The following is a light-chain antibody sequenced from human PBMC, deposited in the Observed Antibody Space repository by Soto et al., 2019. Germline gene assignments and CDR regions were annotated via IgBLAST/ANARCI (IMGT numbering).Light chain of an antibody. J-gene: IGLJ3*02. CDR2: VNSDGSH. V-gene: IGLV4-69*01. Sequence: QLVLTQSPSASASLGASVKLTCTLSSGHSSYAIAWHQQQPEKGPRYLMKVNSDGSHSKGDGISDRFSGSSSGAERYLTISSLQSEDEADYYCQTWDTGIRVFGGGTKVTVL. CDR1: SGHSSYA. CDR3: QTWDTGIRV.